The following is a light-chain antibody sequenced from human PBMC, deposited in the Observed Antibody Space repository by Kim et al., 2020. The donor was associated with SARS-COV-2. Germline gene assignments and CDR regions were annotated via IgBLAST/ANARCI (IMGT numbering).Light chain of an antibody. Sequence: QWIATSSTGTSSDVGGYIYVSWYQQHPGTAPNLMIYDVSNRPSGVTNRFSGSKTGNTASLTISGLQAEDEADYYCSSYTSSSTWVFGGGTQLTVL. CDR3: SSYTSSSTWV. CDR1: SSDVGGYIY. J-gene: IGLJ3*02. V-gene: IGLV2-14*03. CDR2: DVS.